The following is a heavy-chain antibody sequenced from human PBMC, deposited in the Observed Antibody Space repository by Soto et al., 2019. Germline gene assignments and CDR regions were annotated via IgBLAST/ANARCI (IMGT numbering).Heavy chain of an antibody. CDR1: GYTFTSYG. Sequence: ASVKVSCKASGYTFTSYGISWVRQAPGQGLEWMGWISAYNGNTNYAQKLQGRVTMTTDTSTSTAYMELRSLRSDDTAVYYCARDRLFMVRGPVHGNYYYGMDVWGQGTTVTVSS. CDR2: ISAYNGNT. CDR3: ARDRLFMVRGPVHGNYYYGMDV. D-gene: IGHD3-10*01. J-gene: IGHJ6*02. V-gene: IGHV1-18*01.